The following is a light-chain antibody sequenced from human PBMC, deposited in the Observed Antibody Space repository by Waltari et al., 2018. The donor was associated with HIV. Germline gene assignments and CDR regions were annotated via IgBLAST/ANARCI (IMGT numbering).Light chain of an antibody. CDR3: ASRDDNLSHWV. J-gene: IGLJ3*02. V-gene: IGLV1-47*02. CDR2: NSD. CDR1: RSNIGNNF. Sequence: QSVLTQTPSMSRPPGQRVFISCSGSRSNIGNNFVSWFQPVPGRAPKLIIYNSDQRPSGVPDRFSAAKSGSSASLAITGLQSDDEAVYFCASRDDNLSHWVFGGGTKLTV.